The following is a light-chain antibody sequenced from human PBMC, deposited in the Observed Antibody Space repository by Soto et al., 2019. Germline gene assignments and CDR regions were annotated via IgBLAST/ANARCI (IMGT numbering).Light chain of an antibody. CDR1: QDINTY. J-gene: IGKJ2*01. V-gene: IGKV1-33*01. CDR2: DAS. Sequence: DIQMTQSQSSLSASVGDRVTITCQASQDINTYLNWFQQKPGQAPKLLIYDASNLQTGVPSRFSGSGSGTDFTFTIRSLQPEDIGTYYCQQYDNVPRTFGQGPRLEI. CDR3: QQYDNVPRT.